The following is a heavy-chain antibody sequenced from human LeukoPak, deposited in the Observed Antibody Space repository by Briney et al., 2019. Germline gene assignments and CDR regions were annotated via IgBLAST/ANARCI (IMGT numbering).Heavy chain of an antibody. CDR2: IYSDSST. Sequence: HPGGSLRLSCAASELTVSSNCMTWVRQAPGKGLEWVSFIYSDSSTYYADSVRGRFTISRDNSKNTLYLQMNSLRAEDTAVYYCAKFGRGVSEDYWGQGTLVTVSS. J-gene: IGHJ4*02. CDR3: AKFGRGVSEDY. CDR1: ELTVSSNC. D-gene: IGHD3-10*01. V-gene: IGHV3-66*01.